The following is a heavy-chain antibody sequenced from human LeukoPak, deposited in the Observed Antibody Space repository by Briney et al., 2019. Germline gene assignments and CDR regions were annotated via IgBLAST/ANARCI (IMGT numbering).Heavy chain of an antibody. CDR3: ARSGAYGSGSYLSY. CDR1: GYTFTGYY. CDR2: INPNSGGT. D-gene: IGHD3-10*01. J-gene: IGHJ4*02. Sequence: ASVKVSCKASGYTFTGYYMHWVRQAPGQGLEWMGWINPNSGGTNYAQKLQGRVTMTRDTSISTAYMELGRLRSDDTAVYYCARSGAYGSGSYLSYWGQGTLVTVSS. V-gene: IGHV1-2*02.